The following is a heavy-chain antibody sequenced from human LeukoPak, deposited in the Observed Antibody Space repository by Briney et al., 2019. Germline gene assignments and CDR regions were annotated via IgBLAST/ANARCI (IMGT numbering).Heavy chain of an antibody. V-gene: IGHV1-18*01. Sequence: ASVKVSCKASGYTFTSYGISWVRQAPGQGLEWMGWISAYNGNTNYAQKLQGRVTMTTDTSTSTAYMELRSPRSDDTAVYYCARDRRYYYDSSGYYHPFDYWGQGTLVTVSS. CDR2: ISAYNGNT. CDR1: GYTFTSYG. CDR3: ARDRRYYYDSSGYYHPFDY. D-gene: IGHD3-22*01. J-gene: IGHJ4*02.